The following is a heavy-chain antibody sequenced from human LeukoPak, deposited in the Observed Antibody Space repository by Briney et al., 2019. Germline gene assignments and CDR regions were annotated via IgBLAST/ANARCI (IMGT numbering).Heavy chain of an antibody. J-gene: IGHJ5*02. CDR1: GGSISTYY. CDR2: IYYSGST. V-gene: IGHV4-59*01. D-gene: IGHD3-3*01. Sequence: SETLSLTCTVFGGSISTYYWTWIRQPPGKGLEWIGYIYYSGSTNYNPSLKSRVTISVDTSKNQFSLKLSSVTAADTAVYYCARVGRHDFWSGYYNWFDPWGQGTLVTVSS. CDR3: ARVGRHDFWSGYYNWFDP.